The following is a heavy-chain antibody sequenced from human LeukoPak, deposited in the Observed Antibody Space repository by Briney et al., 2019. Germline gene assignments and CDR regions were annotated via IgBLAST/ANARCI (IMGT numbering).Heavy chain of an antibody. CDR2: INSDGSST. J-gene: IGHJ4*02. V-gene: IGHV3-74*01. CDR3: ARGYISGWYYFDY. Sequence: PGGSLRLSCAASGFTFRRYWMLWVRQAPGKGLVWVSRINSDGSSTSYADSVKGRFTISRDNAKNTLYLQMNSLRAEDTAVYYCARGYISGWYYFDYWGQGTLVTVSS. CDR1: GFTFRRYW. D-gene: IGHD6-19*01.